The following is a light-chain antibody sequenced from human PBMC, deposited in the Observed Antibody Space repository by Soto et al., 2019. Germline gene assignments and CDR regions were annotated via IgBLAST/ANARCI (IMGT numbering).Light chain of an antibody. CDR3: QQRSSWPPFT. V-gene: IGKV3-11*01. CDR1: QSVSTY. J-gene: IGKJ3*01. Sequence: EILLTQSPATLSLSPGERATLPCRASQSVSTYLDWYQQKPGQAPRLLIYDASNRATGIPARFTGSGSGTDFTLTINSLEPEDFAVYYCQQRSSWPPFTFGPGTKVDIK. CDR2: DAS.